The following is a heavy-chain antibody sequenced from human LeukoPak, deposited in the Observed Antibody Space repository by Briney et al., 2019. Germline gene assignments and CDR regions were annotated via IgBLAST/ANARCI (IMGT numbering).Heavy chain of an antibody. D-gene: IGHD2-21*01. CDR2: ISSSSSYI. CDR3: ARDTLSIPDY. V-gene: IGHV3-21*01. J-gene: IGHJ4*02. Sequence: GGSLRLSCAASGFTFSSYSMNWVRRAPGKGREWVLSISSSSSYIYYADSVKGRFTISRDNAKNSLYLQMNSLRAEDTAVYYCARDTLSIPDYWGQGTLVTVSS. CDR1: GFTFSSYS.